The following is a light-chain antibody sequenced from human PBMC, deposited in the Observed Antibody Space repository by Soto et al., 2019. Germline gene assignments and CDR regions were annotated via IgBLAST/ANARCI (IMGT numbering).Light chain of an antibody. CDR2: GAS. CDR3: QQYNKWPLIT. Sequence: EIVMTQSPATLSVSPGERATLSCRASQSISSNFAWYQQRPGQAPRLLVYGASTRAAGVPVRFSGSGSGTEFTLTISSLQSEDFAVYYCQQYNKWPLITFGQGTRLEIK. J-gene: IGKJ5*01. CDR1: QSISSN. V-gene: IGKV3-15*01.